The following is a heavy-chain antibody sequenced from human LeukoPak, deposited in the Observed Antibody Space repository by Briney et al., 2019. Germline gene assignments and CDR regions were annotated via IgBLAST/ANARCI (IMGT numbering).Heavy chain of an antibody. D-gene: IGHD3-22*01. Sequence: GESLKISCKGSGYSSTSYWIGWVRQMPGKGLEWMGIIYPGDSDTRYSPSFQGQVTISADKSISTAYLQWSSLKASDTAMYYCARFLNYSPWSDYYDSSGYSTPYFDYWGQGTLVTVSS. V-gene: IGHV5-51*01. CDR1: GYSSTSYW. CDR2: IYPGDSDT. J-gene: IGHJ4*02. CDR3: ARFLNYSPWSDYYDSSGYSTPYFDY.